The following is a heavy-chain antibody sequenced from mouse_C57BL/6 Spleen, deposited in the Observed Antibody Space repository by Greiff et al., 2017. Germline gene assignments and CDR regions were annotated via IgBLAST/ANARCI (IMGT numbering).Heavy chain of an antibody. CDR1: GYTFTSYW. V-gene: IGHV1-69*01. CDR3: ARGADGLPDY. D-gene: IGHD2-3*01. CDR2: IDPSDSYT. J-gene: IGHJ2*01. Sequence: VQLQQSGAELVMPGASVKLSCKASGYTFTSYWMHWVKQRPGQGLEWIGEIDPSDSYTNYNQKFKGKSTLTVDKSSSTAYMQLSSLTSEDSAVYYCARGADGLPDYWGQGTTLTVSS.